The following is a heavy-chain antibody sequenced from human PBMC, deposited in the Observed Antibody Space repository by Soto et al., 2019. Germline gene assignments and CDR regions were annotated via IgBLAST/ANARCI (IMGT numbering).Heavy chain of an antibody. D-gene: IGHD2-2*01. CDR2: IYYSGST. CDR3: ARSSTSANYFDY. Sequence: LSETLSLTCTVSGGSISSGGYYWSWIRQHPGKGLEWIGYIYYSGSTYYNPSLKSRVTISVDTSKNQFSLKLSSVTAADTAVYYCARSSTSANYFDYWGQGTLVTVS. V-gene: IGHV4-31*03. J-gene: IGHJ4*02. CDR1: GGSISSGGYY.